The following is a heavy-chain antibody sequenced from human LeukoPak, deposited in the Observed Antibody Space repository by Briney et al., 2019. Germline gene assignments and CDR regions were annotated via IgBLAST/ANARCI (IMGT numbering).Heavy chain of an antibody. V-gene: IGHV1-2*02. CDR1: GYXFTGYY. D-gene: IGHD6-13*01. CDR3: ARGSYSSSWYKFDP. J-gene: IGHJ5*02. Sequence: ASVKVSCKASGYXFTGYYMHWVRQAPGQGLEWMGWINPNSGGTNYAQKFQGRVTMTRDTSISTAYMELSRLRSDDTAVYYCARGSYSSSWYKFDPWGQGTLVTVSS. CDR2: INPNSGGT.